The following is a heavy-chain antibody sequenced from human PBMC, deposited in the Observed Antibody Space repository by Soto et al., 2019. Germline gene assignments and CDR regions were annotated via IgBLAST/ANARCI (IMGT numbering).Heavy chain of an antibody. J-gene: IGHJ5*02. CDR1: GFSLSTSGAA. D-gene: IGHD3-3*01. V-gene: IGHV2-5*02. CDR3: AHRANMTIFGLIIDNGIWFDP. CDR2: IYWDGDK. Sequence: QINLIESGPTLVKPTQTLTLTCTFSGFSLSTSGAAVGWVRQPPGRALEWLALIYWDGDKRYNASLGNRLTITKDTSMNQVVLTLSNVYPADTATYYCAHRANMTIFGLIIDNGIWFDPWGQGTRVIVSS.